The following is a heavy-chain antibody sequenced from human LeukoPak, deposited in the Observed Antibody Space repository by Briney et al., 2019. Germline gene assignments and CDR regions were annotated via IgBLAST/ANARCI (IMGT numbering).Heavy chain of an antibody. CDR2: ISSSGSTI. CDR1: GFTFSDYY. V-gene: IGHV3-11*01. Sequence: PGGSLRLSCAASGFTFSDYYMSWIRQAPGKGLEWVSYISSSGSTIYYADSVKGRFTISRDYAKNSLSLQMNSLRAEDTAVYYCARGRLGVVDAFDIWGQGTMVTVSS. D-gene: IGHD3-3*01. CDR3: ARGRLGVVDAFDI. J-gene: IGHJ3*02.